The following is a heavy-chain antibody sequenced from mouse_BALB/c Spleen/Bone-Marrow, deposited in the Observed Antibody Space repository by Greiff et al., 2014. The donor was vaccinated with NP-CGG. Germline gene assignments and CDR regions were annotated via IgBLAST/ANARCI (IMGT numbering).Heavy chain of an antibody. V-gene: IGHV14-3*02. Sequence: EVKLVESGAELVKPGASVKLSCTASGFNIEDTYMHWVKQRPEQGLEWIGRIDPANGNTKYDPKFQGKATITADTSSNTAYLQLSSLTSEDTAVYYCASYRYAWYFDVWGAGTTVTVSS. CDR2: IDPANGNT. CDR1: GFNIEDTY. J-gene: IGHJ1*01. CDR3: ASYRYAWYFDV. D-gene: IGHD2-14*01.